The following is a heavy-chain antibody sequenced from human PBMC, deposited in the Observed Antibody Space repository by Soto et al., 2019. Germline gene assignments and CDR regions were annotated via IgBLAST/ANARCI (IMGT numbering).Heavy chain of an antibody. CDR1: GGTFSSYA. J-gene: IGHJ6*02. CDR2: IIPIFGTA. Sequence: SVKVSCKASGGTFSSYAISWVRQAPGQGLEWMGGIIPIFGTANYAQKFQGRVTITADESTSTAYMELSSLRSEDTAVYYCGQNRFAGYYYGMDVWGQGTTVTVSS. D-gene: IGHD3-16*01. V-gene: IGHV1-69*13. CDR3: GQNRFAGYYYGMDV.